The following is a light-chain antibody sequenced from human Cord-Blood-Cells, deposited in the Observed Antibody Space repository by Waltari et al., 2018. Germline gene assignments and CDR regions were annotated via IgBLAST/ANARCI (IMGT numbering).Light chain of an antibody. CDR1: SSNIGSNT. CDR3: AAWDDSLNGLYV. Sequence: QSVLTPPPSASGTPGQRVTISCSGSSSNIGSNTVNCYQQLPRTAPKLLIYSNNQRPSGVPDRFSGSKSGTSASLAISGLQSEDGADYYCAAWDDSLNGLYVFGTGTKVTVL. CDR2: SNN. V-gene: IGLV1-44*01. J-gene: IGLJ1*01.